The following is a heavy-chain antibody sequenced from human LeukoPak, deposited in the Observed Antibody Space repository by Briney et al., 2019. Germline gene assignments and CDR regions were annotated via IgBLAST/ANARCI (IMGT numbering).Heavy chain of an antibody. Sequence: GRSLRLPCAASGFTFDDYGMSWVRQAPGKGLEWVSGINWNGGSTGYADSVKGRFTISRDNAKNSLYLQMNSLRAEDTALYYCADGDWPSFDYWGQGTLVTVSS. J-gene: IGHJ4*02. D-gene: IGHD2-21*01. V-gene: IGHV3-20*04. CDR3: ADGDWPSFDY. CDR1: GFTFDDYG. CDR2: INWNGGST.